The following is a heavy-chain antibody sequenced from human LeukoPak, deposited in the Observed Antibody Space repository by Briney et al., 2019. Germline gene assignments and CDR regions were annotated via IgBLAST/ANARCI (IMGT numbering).Heavy chain of an antibody. Sequence: SETLSLTCTVSGGSISSGTYYWSWIRQPAGKGLEWIGRIYTSGSTNYNPSLKSRVTISLDTSKNQFSLKLTSVPAADTAVYYCARDHLFGSYFDYWGQGTLASVSS. CDR1: GGSISSGTYY. D-gene: IGHD3-3*01. J-gene: IGHJ4*02. CDR2: IYTSGST. V-gene: IGHV4-61*02. CDR3: ARDHLFGSYFDY.